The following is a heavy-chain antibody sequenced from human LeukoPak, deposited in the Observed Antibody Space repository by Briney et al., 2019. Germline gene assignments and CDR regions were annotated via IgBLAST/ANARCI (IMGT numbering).Heavy chain of an antibody. CDR2: ISSSSSTI. Sequence: PGGSLRLSCAASGFAFSSYSMNWVRQAPGKGLEWVSYISSSSSTIYYADSVKGRFTISRDNAKNSLYLQMNSLRAEDTAVYYCAKPQLLRFLERLFDYWGQGTLVTVSS. CDR3: AKPQLLRFLERLFDY. D-gene: IGHD3-3*01. V-gene: IGHV3-48*04. J-gene: IGHJ4*02. CDR1: GFAFSSYS.